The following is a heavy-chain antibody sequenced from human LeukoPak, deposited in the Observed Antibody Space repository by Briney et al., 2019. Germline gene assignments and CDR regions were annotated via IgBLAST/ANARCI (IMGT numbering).Heavy chain of an antibody. Sequence: SETLSLTCTVSGYSISSGYFWGWMRQPPGKGLEWIGSIYQSETAHYNPSLKSRVTISVDTSKNQFSLKLRSVMAADTAVYYCARAGHQLLSRFDYWGQGTLVTVSS. CDR3: ARAGHQLLSRFDY. CDR1: GYSISSGYF. D-gene: IGHD2-2*01. J-gene: IGHJ4*02. V-gene: IGHV4-38-2*02. CDR2: IYQSETA.